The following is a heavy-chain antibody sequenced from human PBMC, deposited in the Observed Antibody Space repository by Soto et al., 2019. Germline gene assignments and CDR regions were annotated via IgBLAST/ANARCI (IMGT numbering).Heavy chain of an antibody. D-gene: IGHD6-13*01. Sequence: ASVKVACKASGYTSNSYGISWLRQAPGQGLEWMGWISAYNGNTNYAQKLQGRVTMTTDTSTSTAYMELRSLRSDDTAVYYCARDQRKQQLAPSYWGQGTLVTVSS. V-gene: IGHV1-18*01. CDR2: ISAYNGNT. J-gene: IGHJ4*02. CDR1: GYTSNSYG. CDR3: ARDQRKQQLAPSY.